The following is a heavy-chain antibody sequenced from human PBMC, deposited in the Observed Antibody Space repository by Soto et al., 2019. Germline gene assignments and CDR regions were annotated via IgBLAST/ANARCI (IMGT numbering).Heavy chain of an antibody. Sequence: GGSLRLSCEVSGFIFSMYSMSWVRQTPGKGLEWVAKVPQDGVDGHYADAVKGRFTISRDNGKNSLYLQMNNLRAEDTAVYYCARDHLILPAHDFFYGSDVWGRGATVTVSS. D-gene: IGHD2-21*02. CDR1: GFIFSMYS. CDR2: VPQDGVDG. J-gene: IGHJ6*02. CDR3: ARDHLILPAHDFFYGSDV. V-gene: IGHV3-7*03.